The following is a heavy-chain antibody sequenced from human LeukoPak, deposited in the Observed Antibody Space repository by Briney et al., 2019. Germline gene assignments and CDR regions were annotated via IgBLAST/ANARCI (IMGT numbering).Heavy chain of an antibody. V-gene: IGHV4-59*01. D-gene: IGHD1-26*01. CDR2: IYYSGST. Sequence: SETLSLTCTVSGGSISSYYWSWIRQPPGNGREWIGYIYYSGSTNYNPSLKSRVAISVDASKNQFSLKLSSVTAADTAVYYCVRSGSYYDGMDVWGQGTTVTVSS. J-gene: IGHJ6*02. CDR3: VRSGSYYDGMDV. CDR1: GGSISSYY.